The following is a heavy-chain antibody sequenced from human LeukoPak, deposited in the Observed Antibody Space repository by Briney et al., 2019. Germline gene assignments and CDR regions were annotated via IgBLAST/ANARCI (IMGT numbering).Heavy chain of an antibody. CDR3: ATSTVTKYYFDY. J-gene: IGHJ4*02. D-gene: IGHD4-11*01. CDR1: GGSISSGGYY. Sequence: SETLSLTCTVSGGSISSGGYYWSWIRQHPGKGLEWIGYIYYSGSTYYNPSLKSRVTISVDTSKNQFSLKLSSVTAADTAVYYCATSTVTKYYFDYWGQGTLVTVSS. V-gene: IGHV4-31*03. CDR2: IYYSGST.